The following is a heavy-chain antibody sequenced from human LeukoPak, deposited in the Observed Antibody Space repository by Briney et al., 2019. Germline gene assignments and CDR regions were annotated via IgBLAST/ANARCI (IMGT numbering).Heavy chain of an antibody. CDR3: ARSYSLSSGIPDS. J-gene: IGHJ4*02. Sequence: ASVKVSCKASGYTFTGYFMQWVRQAPGQGLEWMGWISPNSGDTHYAQNFQGRVTITRDTSISTAYMDLSSLRSDDTAVYYCARSYSLSSGIPDSWGQGTLVTVSS. D-gene: IGHD6-6*01. CDR2: ISPNSGDT. CDR1: GYTFTGYF. V-gene: IGHV1-2*02.